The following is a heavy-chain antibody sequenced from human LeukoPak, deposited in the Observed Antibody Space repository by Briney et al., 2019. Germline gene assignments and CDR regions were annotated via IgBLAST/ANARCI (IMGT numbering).Heavy chain of an antibody. CDR1: GGSFSGYY. V-gene: IGHV4-34*01. J-gene: IGHJ4*02. CDR2: INHSGST. CDR3: ARHLRTSWKQWLAYIDY. D-gene: IGHD6-19*01. Sequence: KTSETLSLTCAVYGGSFSGYYWSWIRQPPGKGLEWIGEINHSGSTNYNPSLKSRVTISVDTSKNQFSLKLSSVTAADTAVYYCARHLRTSWKQWLAYIDYWGQGTLVTVSS.